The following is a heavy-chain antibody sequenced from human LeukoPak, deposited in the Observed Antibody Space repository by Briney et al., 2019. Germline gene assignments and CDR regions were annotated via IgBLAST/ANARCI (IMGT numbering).Heavy chain of an antibody. Sequence: ASVKVSCKASGYTFTSYDINWVRRTTGQGLEWMGWMNPNSGNTGYAQKFQGRVTMTRNTSISTAYMELSSLRSEDTAVYYCARGYGSSSWYVLYYYYYYMDVWGKGTTVTVSS. CDR2: MNPNSGNT. J-gene: IGHJ6*03. CDR3: ARGYGSSSWYVLYYYYYYMDV. CDR1: GYTFTSYD. D-gene: IGHD6-13*01. V-gene: IGHV1-8*01.